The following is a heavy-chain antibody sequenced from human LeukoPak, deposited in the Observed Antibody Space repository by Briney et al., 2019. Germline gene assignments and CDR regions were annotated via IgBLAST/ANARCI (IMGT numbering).Heavy chain of an antibody. Sequence: PGRSLRLSCAASGFTFSSYGMHWVRQAPGKGLEWVAVIWYGGSNKYYADSVKGRFTISRDNSKNTLYLQMNSLRAEDTAVYHCAKGGNVYCSSTSCFANYDAFDIWGQGTMVTVSS. D-gene: IGHD2-2*01. CDR3: AKGGNVYCSSTSCFANYDAFDI. J-gene: IGHJ3*02. CDR2: IWYGGSNK. CDR1: GFTFSSYG. V-gene: IGHV3-30*18.